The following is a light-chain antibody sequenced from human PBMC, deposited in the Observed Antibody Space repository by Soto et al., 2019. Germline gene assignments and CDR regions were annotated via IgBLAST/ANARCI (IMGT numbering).Light chain of an antibody. CDR3: SSYTSTSTPGV. CDR1: SSDVGGYNY. Sequence: QSVLTQPASVSGSPGQSITISCTGTSSDVGGYNYVSWYQQHPGKAPKLMIYEVSNRPSGVSNRFSGSKSGNTASLTISGLQAEDEADYYCSSYTSTSTPGVFXTGTKATVL. V-gene: IGLV2-14*01. J-gene: IGLJ1*01. CDR2: EVS.